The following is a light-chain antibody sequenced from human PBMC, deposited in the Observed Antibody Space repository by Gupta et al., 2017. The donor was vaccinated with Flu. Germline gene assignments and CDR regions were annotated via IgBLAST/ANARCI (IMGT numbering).Light chain of an antibody. CDR2: SNN. Sequence: SVLTQPPSVSGTPGQRATISCSGSSSNIGSNSVNWYQQLPGTAPKLLIFSNNQRPSGVPDRFSGSKSGTSASLAISGLQSEDEADYYCAAWDDSLNGLVFGGGTKVTVL. J-gene: IGLJ3*02. V-gene: IGLV1-44*01. CDR1: SSNIGSNS. CDR3: AAWDDSLNGLV.